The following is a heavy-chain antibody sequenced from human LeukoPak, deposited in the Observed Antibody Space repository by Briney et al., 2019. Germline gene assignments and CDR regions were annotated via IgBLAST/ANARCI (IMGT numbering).Heavy chain of an antibody. Sequence: GGSLRLSCAASGFTFSSYWMHWVRQAPGKGLVWVSGTNTDGSSTMYADSVKGRFTIARDNAKNTLYLQMNSLRAEDTAVYYCYGPNAEHWRQGTLVTVS. V-gene: IGHV3-74*03. J-gene: IGHJ1*01. CDR1: GFTFSSYW. CDR3: YGPNAEH. D-gene: IGHD2-8*01. CDR2: TNTDGSST.